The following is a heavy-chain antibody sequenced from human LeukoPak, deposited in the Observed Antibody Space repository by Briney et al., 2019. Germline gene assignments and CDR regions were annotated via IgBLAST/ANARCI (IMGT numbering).Heavy chain of an antibody. D-gene: IGHD6-13*01. J-gene: IGHJ6*03. V-gene: IGHV4-38-2*02. CDR1: DYYINNGYY. CDR2: IYHSGIT. Sequence: SETLSLTCRVSDYYINNGYYWGWIRQPPGKGLEWIGSIYHSGITYYNPSLKSRVTISVDTSKNQFSLKLSSVTPADTAMYYCARADYSSTWSHYYYYMDVWGKGTTVTVSS. CDR3: ARADYSSTWSHYYYYMDV.